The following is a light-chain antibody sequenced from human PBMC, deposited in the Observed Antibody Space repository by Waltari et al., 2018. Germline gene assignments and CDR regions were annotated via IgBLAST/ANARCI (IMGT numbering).Light chain of an antibody. V-gene: IGKV2-28*01. CDR1: QSRLDSNGDTD. CDR3: MQAQQTPT. J-gene: IGKJ3*01. Sequence: EIVMTQSPLSLPVTPGEPASISCRSSQSRLDSNGDTDLDWYLQKPGQSPRLLIYMVSIRASGVPDRFSGSGSGTDFTLRISRVEAEDVGLYYCMQAQQTPTFGPGTKVDIK. CDR2: MVS.